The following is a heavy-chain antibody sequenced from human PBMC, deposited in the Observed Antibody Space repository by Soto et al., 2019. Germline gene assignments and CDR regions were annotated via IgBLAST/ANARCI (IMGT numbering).Heavy chain of an antibody. Sequence: EVQLVESGGGLVQPGGSLRLSCAASGFTFSMYWMHWVRQAPGKGLVWVSRINSDGSTTNYADSVKGRFTISRDNAKNTLFLQMNSLRAEDTALYYCTKFYDSGTYEDYCGQGTLVTVSS. CDR3: TKFYDSGTYEDY. CDR1: GFTFSMYW. J-gene: IGHJ4*02. D-gene: IGHD3-10*01. V-gene: IGHV3-74*01. CDR2: INSDGSTT.